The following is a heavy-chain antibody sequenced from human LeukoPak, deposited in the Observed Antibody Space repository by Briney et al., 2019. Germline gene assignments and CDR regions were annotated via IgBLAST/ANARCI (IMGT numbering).Heavy chain of an antibody. Sequence: GGSLRLSCAASGFTFSSYGMHWARQAPGKGLEWVAVISYDGSNKYYADSVKGRFTISRDNSKNTLYLQMNSLRAEDTAVYYCAKDAEINLYYYGMDVWGQGTTVTVSS. D-gene: IGHD1-1*01. CDR3: AKDAEINLYYYGMDV. J-gene: IGHJ6*02. CDR2: ISYDGSNK. CDR1: GFTFSSYG. V-gene: IGHV3-30*18.